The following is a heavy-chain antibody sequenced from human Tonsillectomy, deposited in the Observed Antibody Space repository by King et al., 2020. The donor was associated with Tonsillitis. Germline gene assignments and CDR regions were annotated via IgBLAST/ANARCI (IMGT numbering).Heavy chain of an antibody. J-gene: IGHJ3*02. V-gene: IGHV4-31*03. Sequence: MQLQESGPRLVKPSQTLSLTCTVSGGSISSGGYYWSWIRQHPGKGLEWIGYIYYSGSTYYNPSLKSRVTISVDTSKNQLSLKLRSVTAADTAVYYFAWSYCRRGYYYVRGAFEIWGRGTMVTVSS. CDR3: AWSYCRRGYYYVRGAFEI. CDR1: GGSISSGGYY. D-gene: IGHD3-22*01. CDR2: IYYSGST.